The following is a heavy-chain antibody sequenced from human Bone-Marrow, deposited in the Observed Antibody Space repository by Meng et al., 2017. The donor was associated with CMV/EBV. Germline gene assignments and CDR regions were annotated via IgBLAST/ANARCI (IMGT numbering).Heavy chain of an antibody. J-gene: IGHJ4*02. CDR3: ASEGHKSSGYDY. CDR1: GYTFTSYD. D-gene: IGHD6-6*01. V-gene: IGHV1-8*03. Sequence: ASVKVSCKASGYTFTSYDINWVRQATGQGLEWMGWMNPNSGNTGYAQKFQGRVTITRNTSISTAYMERSSLRSEDTAVYYCASEGHKSSGYDYWGQGTLVTVSS. CDR2: MNPNSGNT.